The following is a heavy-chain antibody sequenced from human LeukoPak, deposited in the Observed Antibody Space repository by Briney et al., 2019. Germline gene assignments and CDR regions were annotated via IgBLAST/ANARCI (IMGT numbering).Heavy chain of an antibody. V-gene: IGHV4-34*01. J-gene: IGHJ4*02. CDR1: GGSFSGHY. CDR2: VNHRGST. Sequence: PSETLSLTCAVYGGSFSGHYWTWIRQPPGKGLEWIGEVNHRGSTTYNPSLNNRVTISVDTSKNQFSLKLTSVTAADTAVYYCARPRYGSGSLDSWGQGTLVTVSS. D-gene: IGHD3-10*01. CDR3: ARPRYGSGSLDS.